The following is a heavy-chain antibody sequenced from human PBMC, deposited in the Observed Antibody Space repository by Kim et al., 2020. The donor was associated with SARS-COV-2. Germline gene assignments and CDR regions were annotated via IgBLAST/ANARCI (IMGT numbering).Heavy chain of an antibody. V-gene: IGHV6-1*01. Sequence: SQTLSLTCVISGDSVSSDSAAWNWIRQSPSRGLEWLGRTYYRSKWYYDYADSVKSRITINPDTSKNQFSLQLKSVTPEDTPMYYCARDHQYSIDYWGQGTRVTVSS. CDR1: GDSVSSDSAA. J-gene: IGHJ4*02. CDR3: ARDHQYSIDY. D-gene: IGHD5-12*01. CDR2: TYYRSKWYY.